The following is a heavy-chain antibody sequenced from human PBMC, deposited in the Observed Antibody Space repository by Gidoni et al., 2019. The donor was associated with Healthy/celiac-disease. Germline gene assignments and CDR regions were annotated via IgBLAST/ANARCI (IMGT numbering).Heavy chain of an antibody. Sequence: EVPLVESGGGLVKPGGSLRLSCPASGFTFIRYIMNWVRQAPGKGLEWISTISSNSSYIYYADSVKGRFTISRDNAKNTLYLQMNSLRAEDRAVYYCARDDGIAAAGTRNYGMDVWGQGTTVTVSS. V-gene: IGHV3-21*01. D-gene: IGHD6-13*01. CDR3: ARDDGIAAAGTRNYGMDV. J-gene: IGHJ6*02. CDR2: ISSNSSYI. CDR1: GFTFIRYI.